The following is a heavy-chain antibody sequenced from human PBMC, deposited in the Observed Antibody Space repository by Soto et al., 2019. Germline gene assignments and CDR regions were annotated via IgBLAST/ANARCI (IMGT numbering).Heavy chain of an antibody. J-gene: IGHJ4*02. Sequence: SVKVSCKASGGSFSSHAISWVRRAPGQGFEWMGTVLPIFGTTNYAQKFKGRVTITADDSTSTAYMELRSLRSNDTAVYYCATDRALVGFDFWGQGTLVTSPQ. CDR2: VLPIFGTT. CDR3: ATDRALVGFDF. D-gene: IGHD2-2*01. V-gene: IGHV1-69*13. CDR1: GGSFSSHA.